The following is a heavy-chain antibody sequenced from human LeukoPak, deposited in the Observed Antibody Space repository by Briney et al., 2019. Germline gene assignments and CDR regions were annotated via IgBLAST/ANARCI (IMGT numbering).Heavy chain of an antibody. CDR3: AGAYSSGWLGHLFFDY. CDR1: GGSMSSSSYY. V-gene: IGHV4-39*07. J-gene: IGHJ4*02. D-gene: IGHD6-19*01. CDR2: IYYSGST. Sequence: SETLSLTCNVSGGSMSSSSYYWGWIRQPPGKGLEWIGSIYYSGSTYYNPSLKSRVTISVDTSKNQFSLKLSSVTAADTAVYYCAGAYSSGWLGHLFFDYWGQGTLVTVSS.